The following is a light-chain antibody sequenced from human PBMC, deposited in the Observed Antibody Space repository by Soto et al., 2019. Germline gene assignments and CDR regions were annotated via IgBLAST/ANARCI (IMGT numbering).Light chain of an antibody. CDR3: SSYASTSTAV. J-gene: IGLJ1*01. Sequence: QSALAQPPSASGSPGQSVTISCTGTSSDVGKYDYVSWFQHHPGKAPKLMIYEVNSRPSGVSNRFSGSKSGITASLTISGLQAEDEGDYYCSSYASTSTAVFGTGTKVTVL. V-gene: IGLV2-14*01. CDR1: SSDVGKYDY. CDR2: EVN.